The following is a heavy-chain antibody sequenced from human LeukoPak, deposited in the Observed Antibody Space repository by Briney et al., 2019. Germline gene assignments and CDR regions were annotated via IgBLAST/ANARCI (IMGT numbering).Heavy chain of an antibody. V-gene: IGHV5-51*01. CDR1: GYSFTSYW. Sequence: GESLKISCKASGYSFTSYWIGWVRQRPGKGLEWMGIIDPSDSETRYTPSSQGQVTISVDKSLTTAYLQWGSLKASDTAMYFCARQTAMGRSGDYWGQGTLVTVSS. CDR2: IDPSDSET. D-gene: IGHD5-18*01. CDR3: ARQTAMGRSGDY. J-gene: IGHJ4*02.